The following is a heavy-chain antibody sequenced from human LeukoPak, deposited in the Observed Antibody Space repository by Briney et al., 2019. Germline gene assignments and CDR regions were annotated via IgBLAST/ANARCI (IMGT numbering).Heavy chain of an antibody. CDR1: GGSFSGYY. V-gene: IGHV4-31*11. Sequence: SETLSLTCAVYGGSFSGYYWSWIRQHPGKGLEWIGYIYYSGSTYYNPSLKSRVTISVDTSKNQFSLKLSSVTAADTAVYYCARDGSPWGQGTLVTVSS. J-gene: IGHJ5*02. D-gene: IGHD5-12*01. CDR2: IYYSGST. CDR3: ARDGSP.